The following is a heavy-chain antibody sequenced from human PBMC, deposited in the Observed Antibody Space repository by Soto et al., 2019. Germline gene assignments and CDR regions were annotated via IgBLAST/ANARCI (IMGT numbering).Heavy chain of an antibody. CDR1: GGSISSNY. CDR2: IYYSGST. Sequence: QVQLQESGPGLVKPSETLSLTCSVSGGSISSNYWSWIRQAPGKGLEWIGYIYYSGSTNYNPSLKCRVPISVDTPKNQFSLKMRSVTAADTAVYYCARRYSSGRFDPWGQGTLVTVSS. V-gene: IGHV4-59*08. CDR3: ARRYSSGRFDP. J-gene: IGHJ5*02. D-gene: IGHD6-19*01.